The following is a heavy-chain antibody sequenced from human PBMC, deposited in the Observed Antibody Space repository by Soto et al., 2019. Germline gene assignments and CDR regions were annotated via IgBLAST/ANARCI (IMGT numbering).Heavy chain of an antibody. CDR3: ASPSYGSGSYY. D-gene: IGHD3-10*01. J-gene: IGHJ4*02. CDR2: INAGNGHT. V-gene: IGHV1-3*01. CDR1: GYTFSNYL. Sequence: QVQLVQSGAEVKKPGASVKVSCKASGYTFSNYLLHWVREAPGQGLEWMGWINAGNGHTKYSQKFQGRGTFTRDTSAPTAYIELSSLRSEDTAVYYCASPSYGSGSYYWGQGTRVTVSS.